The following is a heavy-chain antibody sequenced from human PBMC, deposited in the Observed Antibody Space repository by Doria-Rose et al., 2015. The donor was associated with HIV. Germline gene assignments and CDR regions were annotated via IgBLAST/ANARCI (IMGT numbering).Heavy chain of an antibody. CDR3: ARMGSYRELDY. CDR1: GASVSSRGYY. J-gene: IGHJ4*02. CDR2: TYYTGTS. Sequence: QVQLQESCPGLVKPSETLSLTCSVSGASVSSRGYYWNWIRQVPGKGLESLGYTYYTGTSDYSPSLKSRLNMAVDTSKNQFSLKLSFVTVADTAVYYCARMGSYRELDYWGQGARGIVSA. D-gene: IGHD3-3*01. V-gene: IGHV4-31*03.